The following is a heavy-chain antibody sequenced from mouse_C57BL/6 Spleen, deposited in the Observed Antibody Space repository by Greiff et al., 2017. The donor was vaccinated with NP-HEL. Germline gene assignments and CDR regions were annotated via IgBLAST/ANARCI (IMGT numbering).Heavy chain of an antibody. CDR3: TRGWDDYAMDY. CDR1: GYTFTDYE. D-gene: IGHD4-1*01. Sequence: VQLQQSGAELVRPGASVTLSCKASGYTFTDYEMHWVKQTPVHGLEWIGAIDPETGGTASNQKFKGKAILTADKSSSTAYMELRSLTSEDSAVYYCTRGWDDYAMDYWGQGTSVTVSS. J-gene: IGHJ4*01. CDR2: IDPETGGT. V-gene: IGHV1-15*01.